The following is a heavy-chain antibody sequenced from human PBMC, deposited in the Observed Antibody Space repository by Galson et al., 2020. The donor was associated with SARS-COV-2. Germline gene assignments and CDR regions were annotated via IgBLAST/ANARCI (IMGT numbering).Heavy chain of an antibody. V-gene: IGHV4-34*01. Sequence: SETLSLTCAVYGESFSGYSWTWIRQPPGKGLEWIGEINIGGNTNYSPSLRSRVTLSVDASKNQFSLNLRSVTAADTAVYYCARRSFAPRFVMVITYAFDIWGQGTMVTVSS. J-gene: IGHJ3*02. CDR1: GESFSGYS. CDR3: ARRSFAPRFVMVITYAFDI. CDR2: INIGGNT. D-gene: IGHD3-22*01.